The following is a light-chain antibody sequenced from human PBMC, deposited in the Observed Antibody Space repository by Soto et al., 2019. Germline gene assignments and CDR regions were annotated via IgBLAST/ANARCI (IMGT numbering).Light chain of an antibody. Sequence: QSVLTQPRSVSGSPGQSVTISCTGNSSDVGGYNYVSWYQQHPGKAPKLMIYDVSKRPSGVPDHFSGSKSGNTASLTISGLQAEDEAYYYCCSYAGSYTLVFGGGTKLTVL. J-gene: IGLJ2*01. V-gene: IGLV2-11*01. CDR2: DVS. CDR1: SSDVGGYNY. CDR3: CSYAGSYTLV.